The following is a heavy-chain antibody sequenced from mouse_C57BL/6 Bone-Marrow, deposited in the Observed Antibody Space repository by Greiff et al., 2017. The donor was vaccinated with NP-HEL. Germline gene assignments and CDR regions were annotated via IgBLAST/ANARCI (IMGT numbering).Heavy chain of an antibody. J-gene: IGHJ3*01. CDR2: ISSGGSYT. CDR3: ARHILGAY. Sequence: DVQRVESGGDLVKPGGSLKLSCAASGFTFSSYGMSWVRQTPDKRLECVATISSGGSYTYYPDSVKGRFTISRDNAKNTLYLQMSSLKSEDTAMYYCARHILGAYWGQGTLVTVSA. D-gene: IGHD4-1*01. CDR1: GFTFSSYG. V-gene: IGHV5-6*01.